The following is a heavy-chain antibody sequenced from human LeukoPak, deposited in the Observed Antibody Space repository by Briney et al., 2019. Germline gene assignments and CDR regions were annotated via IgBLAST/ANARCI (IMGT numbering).Heavy chain of an antibody. CDR3: ARGDQYQLLSVPRFDP. CDR1: GGTFSSYA. CDR2: IIPILGTA. V-gene: IGHV1-69*01. Sequence: ASVKVSCKASGGTFSSYAISWVRQAPGQGLEWMGGIIPILGTANYAQKFQGRVTITADESTSTAYMELSSLRSEDTAVYYCARGDQYQLLSVPRFDPWGQGTLLTVSS. D-gene: IGHD2-2*01. J-gene: IGHJ5*02.